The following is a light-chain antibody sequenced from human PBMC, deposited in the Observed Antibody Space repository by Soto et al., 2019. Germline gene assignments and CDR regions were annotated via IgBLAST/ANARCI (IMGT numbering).Light chain of an antibody. CDR2: DAS. Sequence: DIQMAQSPSSLSASVGDRVTITCQASQDISNYLNWYQQKPGKAPQLLIYDASNLETGVPSRFSGSGSGTAFTLTISSLQPEDFATYYCQQSYSTPPTFGQGTKVDIK. CDR3: QQSYSTPPT. CDR1: QDISNY. V-gene: IGKV1-39*01. J-gene: IGKJ1*01.